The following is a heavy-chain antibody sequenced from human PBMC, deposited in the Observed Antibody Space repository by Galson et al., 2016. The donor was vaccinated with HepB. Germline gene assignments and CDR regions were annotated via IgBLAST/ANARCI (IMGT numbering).Heavy chain of an antibody. V-gene: IGHV3-53*01. CDR2: IYSAGSA. J-gene: IGHJ4*02. Sequence: SLRLSCAASGFTVSSRYMSWVRQAPGKGLEWVSAIYSAGSAYYADSVKGRFTISRDEFENTLYLQMNSLRADDTAPYYCARGHDYGDYLATWGQGPLVIVSS. CDR3: ARGHDYGDYLAT. CDR1: GFTVSSRY. D-gene: IGHD4-17*01.